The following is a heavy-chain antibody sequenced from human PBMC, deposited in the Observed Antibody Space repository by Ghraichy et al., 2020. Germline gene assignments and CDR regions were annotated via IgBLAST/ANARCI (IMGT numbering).Heavy chain of an antibody. V-gene: IGHV4-39*07. J-gene: IGHJ3*02. CDR2: VYYSGSA. Sequence: SETLSLTCTVSGASINNRTYYWAWIRQPPGKGLEWIGSVYYSGSAYYNPSLKSRVVLSVGTSKNQFSLRLTSVTAADTAVYHCARAVAGVIGTFDIWGRGTMVTVSS. CDR1: GASINNRTYY. CDR3: ARAVAGVIGTFDI. D-gene: IGHD6-19*01.